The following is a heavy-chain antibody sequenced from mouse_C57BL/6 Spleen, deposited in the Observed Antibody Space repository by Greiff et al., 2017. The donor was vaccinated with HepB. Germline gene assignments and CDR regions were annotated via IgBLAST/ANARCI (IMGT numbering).Heavy chain of an antibody. CDR3: TGGTYGRGFAY. V-gene: IGHV6-3*01. J-gene: IGHJ3*01. CDR1: GFTFSNYW. Sequence: EVKLVESGGGLVQPGGSMKLSCVASGFTFSNYWMNWVRQSPEKGLEWVAQIRLKSDNYATHYAESVKGRFTISRDDSKSSVYLQMNNLRAEDTGIYYCTGGTYGRGFAYWGQGTLVTVSA. CDR2: IRLKSDNYAT. D-gene: IGHD1-1*01.